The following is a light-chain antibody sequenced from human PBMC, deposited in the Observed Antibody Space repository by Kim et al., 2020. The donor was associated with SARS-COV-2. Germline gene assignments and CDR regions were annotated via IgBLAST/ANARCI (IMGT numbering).Light chain of an antibody. CDR3: QQYNNWPRET. CDR2: GAS. J-gene: IGKJ1*01. V-gene: IGKV3-15*01. Sequence: VSPGERATLSCRASQSVSSNLAWYQQKPGQAPRLLIYGASTRATGIPARFSGSGSGTEFTLTISSLQSEDFAVYYCQQYNNWPRETFGQGTKVDIK. CDR1: QSVSSN.